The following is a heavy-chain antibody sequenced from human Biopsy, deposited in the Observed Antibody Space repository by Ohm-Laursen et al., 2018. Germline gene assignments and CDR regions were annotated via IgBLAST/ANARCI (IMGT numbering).Heavy chain of an antibody. V-gene: IGHV4-4*07. Sequence: PSETLSLTCSVSGGSLSSYYWSWIRQPAGKGLEWIGRIYSSGSTNYNPSLKSRVTLSMDTSKRQFSLKLSFVTAADTAVYYCARWTPEYDSSRYYLDDFDIWGQGTKVTVSS. D-gene: IGHD3-22*01. CDR2: IYSSGST. CDR1: GGSLSSYY. J-gene: IGHJ3*02. CDR3: ARWTPEYDSSRYYLDDFDI.